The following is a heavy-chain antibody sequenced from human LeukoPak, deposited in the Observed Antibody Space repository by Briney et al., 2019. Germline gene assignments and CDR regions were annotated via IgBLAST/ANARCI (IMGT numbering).Heavy chain of an antibody. CDR3: ARESYYDSSGYSDFDY. Sequence: PSETLSLTCTVSGGSISSSSYYWGWIRQPPGKGLEWIGNIYYSGSTYYNPSLKSRVTISVDTSKNQFSLKLNSVTAADTAVYYCARESYYDSSGYSDFDYWGQGTLVTVSS. J-gene: IGHJ4*02. CDR1: GGSISSSSYY. D-gene: IGHD3-22*01. V-gene: IGHV4-39*02. CDR2: IYYSGST.